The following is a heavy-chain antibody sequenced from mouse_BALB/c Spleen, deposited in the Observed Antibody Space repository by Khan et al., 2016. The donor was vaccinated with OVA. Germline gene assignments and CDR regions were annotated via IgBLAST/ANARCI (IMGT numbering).Heavy chain of an antibody. CDR1: GFYITSDYA. Sequence: EVQLQESGPGLVKPSQSLSLTCTVPGFYITSDYAWTWLRPFPGNKLEWMGFIRYSGNTNYTPSLKGRISSTLYTSNHQSFRQVNFVTIEDTATYYRARIHGGDFDYWSQGTTRTVSS. J-gene: IGHJ2*01. CDR3: ARIHGGDFDY. CDR2: IRYSGNT. D-gene: IGHD1-2*01. V-gene: IGHV3-2*02.